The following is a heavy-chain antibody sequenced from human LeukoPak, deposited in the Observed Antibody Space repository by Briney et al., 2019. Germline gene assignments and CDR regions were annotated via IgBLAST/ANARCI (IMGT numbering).Heavy chain of an antibody. CDR2: ISGSGGST. CDR3: AKGGHYSSGWYNYFDY. CDR1: GFTFSSYA. Sequence: GGSLRLSCAASGFTFSSYAMSWVRQAPGKGLEWDSAISGSGGSTYYADSVKGRFTISRDNSKNTLYLQMNSLRAEDTAVYYCAKGGHYSSGWYNYFDYWGQGTLVTVSS. J-gene: IGHJ4*02. V-gene: IGHV3-23*01. D-gene: IGHD6-19*01.